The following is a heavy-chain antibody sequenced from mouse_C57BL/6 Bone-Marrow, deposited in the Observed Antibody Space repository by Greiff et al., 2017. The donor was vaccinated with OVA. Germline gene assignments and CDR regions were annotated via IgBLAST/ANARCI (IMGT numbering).Heavy chain of an antibody. CDR2: ISDGGSYT. D-gene: IGHD1-1*02. CDR1: GFTFSSYA. J-gene: IGHJ4*01. Sequence: EVQGVESGGGLVKPGGSLKLSCAASGFTFSSYAMSWVRQTPEKRLEWVATISDGGSYTYYPDNVKGRFTISRDNAKNNLYLQMSHLKSEDTAMYYCARGWFHYAMDYWGQGTSVTVSS. V-gene: IGHV5-4*01. CDR3: ARGWFHYAMDY.